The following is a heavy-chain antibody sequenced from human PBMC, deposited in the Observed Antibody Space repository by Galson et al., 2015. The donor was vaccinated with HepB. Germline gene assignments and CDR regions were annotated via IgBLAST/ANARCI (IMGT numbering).Heavy chain of an antibody. V-gene: IGHV3-66*01. CDR1: GFTVSSNY. D-gene: IGHD6-13*01. Sequence: SLRLSCAASGFTVSSNYMSWVRQAPGKGLEWVSVIYSGGSTYYADSVKGRFTISRDNSKNTLYLQMNSLRAEDTAVYYCAREGIAAYYYYSMDVWGQGTTVTVSS. CDR2: IYSGGST. J-gene: IGHJ6*02. CDR3: AREGIAAYYYYSMDV.